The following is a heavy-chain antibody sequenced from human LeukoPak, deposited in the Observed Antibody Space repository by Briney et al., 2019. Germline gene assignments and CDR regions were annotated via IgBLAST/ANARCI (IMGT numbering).Heavy chain of an antibody. J-gene: IGHJ4*02. Sequence: GGSLRLSCAASGFTFSSYAMSWVRQAPGKGLEWVSAISGSGGSTYYADSAKGRFTISRDNSKNTLYLQMDSLRAEDTAVYYCAKGLPDYYGSGSYPNDYWGQGTLDTVSS. CDR1: GFTFSSYA. V-gene: IGHV3-23*01. CDR2: ISGSGGST. D-gene: IGHD3-10*01. CDR3: AKGLPDYYGSGSYPNDY.